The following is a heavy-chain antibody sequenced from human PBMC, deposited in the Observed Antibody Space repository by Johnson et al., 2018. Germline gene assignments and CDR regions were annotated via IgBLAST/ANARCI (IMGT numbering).Heavy chain of an antibody. CDR1: GFTFSSYG. D-gene: IGHD2-21*02. CDR2: ISYDGSNK. V-gene: IGHV3-30*18. Sequence: QVQLVESGGGVVQPGRSLRLSCAASGFTFSSYGMHWVRQAPGKGLEWVAVISYDGSNKYYADSVKGRFTISRDNSKNTLYLQMNSLRAAGTAVYYCAKDPSTEGVTADAFDIWGQGTMVTVSS. J-gene: IGHJ3*02. CDR3: AKDPSTEGVTADAFDI.